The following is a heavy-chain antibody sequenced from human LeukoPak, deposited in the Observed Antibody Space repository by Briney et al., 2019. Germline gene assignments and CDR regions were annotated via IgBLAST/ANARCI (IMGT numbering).Heavy chain of an antibody. CDR1: GFTVSSNY. J-gene: IGHJ4*02. CDR3: AREAFSNWGFSFDY. CDR2: ISSSSSYI. V-gene: IGHV3-21*01. D-gene: IGHD7-27*01. Sequence: GGSLRLSCAASGFTVSSNYMSWVRQAPGKGLEWVSSISSSSSYIYYADSVKGRFTISRDNAKNSLYLQMNSLRAEDTAVYYCAREAFSNWGFSFDYWGQGTLVTVSS.